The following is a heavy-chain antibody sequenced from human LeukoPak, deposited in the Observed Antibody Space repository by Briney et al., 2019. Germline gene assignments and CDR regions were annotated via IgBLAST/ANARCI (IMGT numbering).Heavy chain of an antibody. CDR1: GGPFRSNNW. J-gene: IGHJ3*02. Sequence: SETLSLTCVVSGGPFRSNNWWSWIRPSPGKGLEWIGEIHHSGRTIYNPSLKSRVTISVHKPKSQFSLNVTSVSAADTAVYYCARKMNWGRAFDIWGQGTKVTVSS. CDR3: ARKMNWGRAFDI. V-gene: IGHV4-4*02. D-gene: IGHD3-16*01. CDR2: IHHSGRT.